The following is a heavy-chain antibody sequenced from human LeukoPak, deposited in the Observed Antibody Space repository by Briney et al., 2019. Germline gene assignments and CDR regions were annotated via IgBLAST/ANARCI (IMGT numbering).Heavy chain of an antibody. D-gene: IGHD3-3*01. J-gene: IGHJ4*02. CDR2: IYHSGST. V-gene: IGHV4-38-2*02. CDR1: GGSISSYY. CDR3: ARGVSRYYDFWSGYYADDRKLDY. Sequence: ASETLSLTCTVSGGSISSYYWGWIRQPPGKGLEWIGSIYHSGSTYYNPSLKSRVTISVDTSKNQFSLKLSSVTAADTAVYYCARGVSRYYDFWSGYYADDRKLDYWGQGTLVTVSS.